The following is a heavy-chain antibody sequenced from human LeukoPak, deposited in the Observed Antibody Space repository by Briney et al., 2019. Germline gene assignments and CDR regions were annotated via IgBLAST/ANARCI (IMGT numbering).Heavy chain of an antibody. CDR3: ARDSSVYYFDY. V-gene: IGHV4-59*01. CDR2: IYYSGST. D-gene: IGHD3-22*01. Sequence: SETLSLTCTFSGTSISSSYWSWIRQPPGRGREWIAYIYYSGSTNYNPSLKSRVTISVDTSKNQFSLKLSSVTAADTAVYYCARDSSVYYFDYWGQGTLVTVSS. CDR1: GTSISSSY. J-gene: IGHJ4*02.